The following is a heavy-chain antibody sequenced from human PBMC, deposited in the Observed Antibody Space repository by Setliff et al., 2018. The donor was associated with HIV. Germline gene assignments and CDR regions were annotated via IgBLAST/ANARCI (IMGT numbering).Heavy chain of an antibody. Sequence: PGGSLRLSCAASGFSFSSYWMHWVRQVPGKGLVWVSHISSDAYDIGYADSVKGRFTISRDNAKNTLYLQMNSLLPEDTAVYYCARGGSYSHGAFDIWGQGTMVTVSS. V-gene: IGHV3-74*01. CDR1: GFSFSSYW. CDR2: ISSDAYDI. D-gene: IGHD1-26*01. CDR3: ARGGSYSHGAFDI. J-gene: IGHJ3*02.